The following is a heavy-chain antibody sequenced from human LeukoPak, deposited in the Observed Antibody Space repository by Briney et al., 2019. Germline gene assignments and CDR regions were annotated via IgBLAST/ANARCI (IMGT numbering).Heavy chain of an antibody. CDR3: ARVGYERSFDY. CDR2: IYTSGST. D-gene: IGHD3-3*01. V-gene: IGHV4-61*02. Sequence: RSSETLSLTCTVSGGSISSGSYYWSWIRQPAGKGLEWIGRIYTSGSTNYNPSLKSRVTISVDTSKNQFSLKLSSVTAADTAVYYCARVGYERSFDYWGQGTLVIVSS. J-gene: IGHJ4*02. CDR1: GGSISSGSYY.